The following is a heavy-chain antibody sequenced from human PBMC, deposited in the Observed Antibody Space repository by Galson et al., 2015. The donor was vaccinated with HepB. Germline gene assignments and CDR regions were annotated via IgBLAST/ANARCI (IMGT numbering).Heavy chain of an antibody. CDR3: ARDRKEGSSRYGEDY. V-gene: IGHV1-46*01. CDR2: INPSGGST. CDR1: GYTFTSDY. J-gene: IGHJ4*02. Sequence: SVKVSCKASGYTFTSDYMYWVRRAPGQGLEWMGIINPSGGSTSYAQKFQGRVTMTRDTSTSTVYMELSSLRSEDTAVYYCARDRKEGSSRYGEDYWGQGTLVTVSS. D-gene: IGHD6-13*01.